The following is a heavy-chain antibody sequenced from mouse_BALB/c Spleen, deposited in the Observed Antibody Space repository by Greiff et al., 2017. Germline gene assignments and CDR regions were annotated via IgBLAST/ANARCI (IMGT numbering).Heavy chain of an antibody. CDR3: ARDEDYDGFAY. V-gene: IGHV5-9-4*01. CDR2: ISSGGSYT. CDR1: GFTFSSYA. Sequence: DVKLVESGGGLVKPGGSLKLSCAASGFTFSSYAMSWVRQSPEKRLEWVAEISSGGSYTYYPDTVTGRFTISRDNAKNTLYLEMSSLRSEDTAMYYCARDEDYDGFAYWGQGTLVTVSA. J-gene: IGHJ3*01. D-gene: IGHD2-4*01.